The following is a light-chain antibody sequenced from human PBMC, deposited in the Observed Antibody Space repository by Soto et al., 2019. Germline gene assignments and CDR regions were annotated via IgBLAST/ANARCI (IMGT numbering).Light chain of an antibody. Sequence: EIVLTQSPATLSLSPGERATLSCRASQSVSGYLAWYQQRPGQAPRLLIYDTSKRATGIPARFSGSGFGTDYTLTISSLEPEDFALYYCHHRSKWRTFGQGTKVDIK. V-gene: IGKV3-11*01. CDR2: DTS. CDR3: HHRSKWRT. CDR1: QSVSGY. J-gene: IGKJ1*01.